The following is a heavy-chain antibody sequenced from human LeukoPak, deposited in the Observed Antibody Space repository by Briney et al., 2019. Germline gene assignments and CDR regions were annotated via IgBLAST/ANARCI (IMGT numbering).Heavy chain of an antibody. J-gene: IGHJ4*02. V-gene: IGHV3-7*01. CDR3: AISEGYK. Sequence: PGGSLRLSCAASESTFSTYWMTWVCQAPGKGLGWVANIKDDGSEKYYVDSVKGRFTISRDNAKNSLYLQMNSLRVEDTAMYYCAISEGYKWGQGTLVTVSS. CDR1: ESTFSTYW. CDR2: IKDDGSEK. D-gene: IGHD5-24*01.